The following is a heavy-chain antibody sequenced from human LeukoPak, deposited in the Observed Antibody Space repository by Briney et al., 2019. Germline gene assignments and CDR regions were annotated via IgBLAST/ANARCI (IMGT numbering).Heavy chain of an antibody. D-gene: IGHD3-22*01. J-gene: IGHJ4*02. Sequence: ASVKVSCKASGYTFTGYYMHWVRQAPGQGLEWMGWINPNSGGTNYAQKFQGRVTMTRDTSISTAYMELSRLRSDDTAVYYCARVSGTYYYDSSDYGFDYWGQGTLVTVSS. CDR3: ARVSGTYYYDSSDYGFDY. CDR1: GYTFTGYY. V-gene: IGHV1-2*02. CDR2: INPNSGGT.